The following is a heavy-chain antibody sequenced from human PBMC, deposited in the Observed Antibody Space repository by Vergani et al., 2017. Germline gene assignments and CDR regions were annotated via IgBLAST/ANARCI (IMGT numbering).Heavy chain of an antibody. J-gene: IGHJ6*02. Sequence: QVQLVQSGAEVKKPGSSVKVSCKASGGTFSSYAISWVRQAPGQGLEWMGRIIPIFGTANYAQKFQGRVTITADESTSTAYMELSSLGSEDTSVYYCARDIAVAGTYYYGMDVWGQGTTVTVSS. D-gene: IGHD6-19*01. CDR2: IIPIFGTA. V-gene: IGHV1-69*13. CDR1: GGTFSSYA. CDR3: ARDIAVAGTYYYGMDV.